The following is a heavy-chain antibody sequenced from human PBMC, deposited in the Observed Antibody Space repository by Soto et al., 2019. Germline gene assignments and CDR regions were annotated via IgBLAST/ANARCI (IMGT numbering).Heavy chain of an antibody. D-gene: IGHD2-21*01. Sequence: ASVKVSCKASGYTFTDYAIHWVRQAPGQRLEWMGWIAPGNGNTKYSQNFQGRVTITRDTSATTAYVELSSLRSEDTAVYYCAKGSRMWTPDYWGQGTLVTVSS. CDR3: AKGSRMWTPDY. J-gene: IGHJ4*02. CDR2: IAPGNGNT. CDR1: GYTFTDYA. V-gene: IGHV1-3*01.